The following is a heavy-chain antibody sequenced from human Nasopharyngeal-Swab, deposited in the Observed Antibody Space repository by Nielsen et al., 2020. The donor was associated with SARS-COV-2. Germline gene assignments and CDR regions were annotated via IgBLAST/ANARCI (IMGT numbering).Heavy chain of an antibody. J-gene: IGHJ4*02. V-gene: IGHV3-11*04. CDR2: ISGSGGTI. CDR1: GFTFSDYY. CDR3: ARDRANWDFDY. D-gene: IGHD7-27*01. Sequence: GESLKISCAASGFTFSDYYMSWIRQAPGKGLEYISYISGSGGTIYYGDSMKGRFTISRDNAKNSLYPQMNSLRAEDTAVYYCARDRANWDFDYWGQGTLVTVSS.